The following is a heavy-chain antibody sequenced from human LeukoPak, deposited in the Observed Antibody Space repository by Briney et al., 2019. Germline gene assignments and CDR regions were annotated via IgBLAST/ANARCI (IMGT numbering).Heavy chain of an antibody. V-gene: IGHV1-18*01. Sequence: GASVKVSCKASGYTFTIYGISWVRQAPGQGLEWMGWISAYNGNTNYAQKVQGRVTMTTDTSTSTAYMELRSLRSDDTAVYYCARNSNPYLAASIDYWGQGTLVTVSS. CDR1: GYTFTIYG. D-gene: IGHD2-15*01. J-gene: IGHJ4*02. CDR2: ISAYNGNT. CDR3: ARNSNPYLAASIDY.